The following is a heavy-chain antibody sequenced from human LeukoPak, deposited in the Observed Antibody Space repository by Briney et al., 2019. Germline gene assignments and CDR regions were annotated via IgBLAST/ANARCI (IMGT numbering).Heavy chain of an antibody. Sequence: GGSLRLSCAASGFTFSNARLSWVRQAPGKGLEWVSAFSGSGGSTYYADSVKGRFTISRDNSKNTLYLQMNSLRAEDTAVYYCAKAVLYDFWSGYYPFDYWGQGTLVTVSS. D-gene: IGHD3-3*01. V-gene: IGHV3-23*01. CDR3: AKAVLYDFWSGYYPFDY. J-gene: IGHJ4*02. CDR2: FSGSGGST. CDR1: GFTFSNAR.